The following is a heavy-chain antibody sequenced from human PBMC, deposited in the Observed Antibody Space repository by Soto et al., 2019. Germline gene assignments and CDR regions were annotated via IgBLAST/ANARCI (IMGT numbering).Heavy chain of an antibody. V-gene: IGHV1-18*01. D-gene: IGHD4-17*01. CDR3: AREEGYGGKGGENWFDP. J-gene: IGHJ5*02. CDR2: ISAYNGNT. Sequence: QVQLVQSGAEVKKPGASVKVSCKASGYTFTSYGISWVRQAPGQGLEWMGWISAYNGNTNYAQKLQGRVTMTTDTSTSTAYMELRSLRSDDTAVYHCAREEGYGGKGGENWFDPWGQGTLVTVSS. CDR1: GYTFTSYG.